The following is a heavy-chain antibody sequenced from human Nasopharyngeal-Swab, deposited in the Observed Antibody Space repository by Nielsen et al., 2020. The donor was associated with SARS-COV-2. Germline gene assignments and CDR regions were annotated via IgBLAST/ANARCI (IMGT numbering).Heavy chain of an antibody. CDR1: GGSISYYY. J-gene: IGHJ3*02. V-gene: IGHV4-59*13. D-gene: IGHD5-18*01. CDR2: IYYSGSI. Sequence: GSLRLSCTVSGGSISYYYWTWIRQPPGKGLEWIGYIYYSGSIHYNLSLKSRVTISLDTSKNQSSLRLSSLTAADTAVYYCARGAEYSYGYYAFDIWGPGTMVTVSS. CDR3: ARGAEYSYGYYAFDI.